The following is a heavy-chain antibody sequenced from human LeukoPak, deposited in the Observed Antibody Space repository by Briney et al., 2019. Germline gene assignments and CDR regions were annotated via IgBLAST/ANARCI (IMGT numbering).Heavy chain of an antibody. CDR1: GFTLSRYS. CDR2: ISSSSSYI. D-gene: IGHD5-18*01. Sequence: GGSLRLSCGVSGFTLSRYSMNWVRQAPGKGLEWVSSISSSSSYIYYADSVKGRFTISRDNAKTSLYLQMNSLRAEDTAVYYCARHLSGVTGYTYGRGIDYWGQGTLVTVSS. V-gene: IGHV3-21*01. J-gene: IGHJ4*02. CDR3: ARHLSGVTGYTYGRGIDY.